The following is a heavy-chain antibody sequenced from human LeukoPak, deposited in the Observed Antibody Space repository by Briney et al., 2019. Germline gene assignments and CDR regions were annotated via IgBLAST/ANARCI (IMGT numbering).Heavy chain of an antibody. D-gene: IGHD6-19*01. CDR2: ICGSGGCT. J-gene: IGHJ4*02. CDR1: GFTFNTYA. V-gene: IGHV3-23*01. Sequence: GGSLRLSCAASGFTFNTYAIYWVRQAPGKGLEWVSGICGSGGCTYYADSVKGRFTISRDNSKNTVYLQMNSLTVDDTAVYYCAKTTVGYSSGRFPGWPADCWGQETLVAVSS. CDR3: AKTTVGYSSGRFPGWPADC.